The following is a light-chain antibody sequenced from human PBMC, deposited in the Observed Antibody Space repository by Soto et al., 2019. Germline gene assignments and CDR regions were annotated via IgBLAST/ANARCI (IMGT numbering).Light chain of an antibody. CDR3: HQYNSWPPGT. J-gene: IGKJ2*01. Sequence: EIVMTQSPATLSVSLGEIATLSCRASQSISRSLAWYQQKPGQAPRLLISDASTRATGIPARFSGSGSGTEFTLTISSLQSEDFALYYCHQYNSWPPGTLGQGTKVDTK. V-gene: IGKV3-15*01. CDR1: QSISRS. CDR2: DAS.